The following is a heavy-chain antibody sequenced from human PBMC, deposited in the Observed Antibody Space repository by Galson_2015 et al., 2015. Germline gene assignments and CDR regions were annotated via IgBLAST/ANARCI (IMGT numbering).Heavy chain of an antibody. CDR2: IYHSGST. Sequence: SEPLSLTCAVSGGSISSSNWWSWVRQPPGKGLEWIGEIYHSGSTNYNPSLKSRVTISVDKSKNQFSLKLSSVTAADTAVYYCARVGVVVVAATGGVGWFDPWGQGTLVTVSS. V-gene: IGHV4-4*02. CDR3: ARVGVVVVAATGGVGWFDP. CDR1: GGSISSSNW. D-gene: IGHD2-15*01. J-gene: IGHJ5*02.